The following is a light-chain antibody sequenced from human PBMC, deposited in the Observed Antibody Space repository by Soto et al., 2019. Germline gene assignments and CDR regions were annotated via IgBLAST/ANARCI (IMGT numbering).Light chain of an antibody. V-gene: IGKV3-15*01. J-gene: IGKJ1*01. CDR2: GAF. Sequence: EILMTQSPFTLSASPGERATLSCRASQSVSSSLAWYQQKPGQAPNLLIYGAFTRATGIPARFSGTGSGTEFTLTISSLQSEDFALYYCQQYNDWPLTFGQGTKVDIK. CDR1: QSVSSS. CDR3: QQYNDWPLT.